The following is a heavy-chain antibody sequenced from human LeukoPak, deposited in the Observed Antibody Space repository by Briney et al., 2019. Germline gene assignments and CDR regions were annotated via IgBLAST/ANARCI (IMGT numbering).Heavy chain of an antibody. CDR3: AREGTRVVTPGYYYDGMDV. J-gene: IGHJ6*01. CDR2: IYYSGST. Sequence: SETLSLTCTVSGGSISSGDYYWSWIRQPPGKGLEWIGHIYYSGSTYYNPSLKSRVTMSVDTAKNQFSLKLSSVTAADTAVYYCAREGTRVVTPGYYYDGMDVWGQGTTVTVSS. D-gene: IGHD4-23*01. CDR1: GGSISSGDYY. V-gene: IGHV4-30-4*01.